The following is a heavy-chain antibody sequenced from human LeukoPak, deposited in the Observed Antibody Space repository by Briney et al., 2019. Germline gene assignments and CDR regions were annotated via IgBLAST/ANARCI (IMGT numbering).Heavy chain of an antibody. CDR2: ISGNGGRT. J-gene: IGHJ5*02. V-gene: IGHV3-23*01. CDR1: GFTFSILD. D-gene: IGHD1-26*01. Sequence: PGGSLRLSCAASGFTFSILDMSWVRQAPGKGLEWVSAISGNGGRTYYADSVKGRFTISRDNSKNTLYLQMNSLRAEDTAVYYCASIVGAPWGQGTLVTVSS. CDR3: ASIVGAP.